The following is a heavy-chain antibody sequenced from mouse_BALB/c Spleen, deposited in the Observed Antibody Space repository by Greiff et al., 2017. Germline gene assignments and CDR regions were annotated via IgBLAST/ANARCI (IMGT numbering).Heavy chain of an antibody. CDR3: ARQDYYGSSHWYFDV. J-gene: IGHJ1*01. CDR2: ISNGGGST. CDR1: GFTFSSYT. D-gene: IGHD1-1*01. Sequence: EVQVVESGGGLVQPGGSLKLSCAASGFTFSSYTMSWVRQTPEKRLEWVAYISNGGGSTYYPDTVKGRFTISRDNAKNTLYLQMSSLKSEDTAMYYCARQDYYGSSHWYFDVWGAGTTVTVSS. V-gene: IGHV5-12-2*01.